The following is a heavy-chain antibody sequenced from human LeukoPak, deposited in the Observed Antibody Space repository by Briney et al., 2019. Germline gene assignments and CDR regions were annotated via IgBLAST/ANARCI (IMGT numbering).Heavy chain of an antibody. CDR2: IYPGDSDT. V-gene: IGHV5-51*01. D-gene: IGHD1-26*01. CDR1: GYSFTSYW. CDR3: ARPHLPKGDPTYYFDY. J-gene: IGHJ4*02. Sequence: GESLKISCKGSGYSFTSYWIGWVRQMPGKGLEWMGIIYPGDSDTRYSPSFQGQVTISADKSISTAYLQWSSLKASDTAMYYCARPHLPKGDPTYYFDYWGQGTLVTVFS.